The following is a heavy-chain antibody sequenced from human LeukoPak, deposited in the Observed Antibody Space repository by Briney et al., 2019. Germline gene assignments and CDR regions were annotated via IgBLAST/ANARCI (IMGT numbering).Heavy chain of an antibody. J-gene: IGHJ4*02. Sequence: GGSLRLSCAASGSTFSSYSMNWVRQAPGKGLEWVSYISSSSSTIYYADSVKGRFTISRDNAKNSLYLQMNSLRAEDTAVYYCARVEPTKSDDCWGQGTLVTVSS. CDR3: ARVEPTKSDDC. CDR1: GSTFSSYS. V-gene: IGHV3-48*01. CDR2: ISSSSSTI. D-gene: IGHD1-14*01.